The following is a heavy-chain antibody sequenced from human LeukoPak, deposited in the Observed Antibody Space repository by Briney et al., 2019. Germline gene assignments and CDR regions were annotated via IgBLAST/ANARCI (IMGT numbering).Heavy chain of an antibody. CDR1: GGSISLYY. Sequence: PSETLSLTCTVSGGSISLYYWSWIRQPPGKGLEWIGYFYDTRSPKYNPSLERRVTISVDMSRNQFSLNLTSVTAADTAVYYCAKGRGSLTYWGQGTLATVSS. D-gene: IGHD3-10*01. CDR2: FYDTRSP. V-gene: IGHV4-59*01. CDR3: AKGRGSLTY. J-gene: IGHJ4*02.